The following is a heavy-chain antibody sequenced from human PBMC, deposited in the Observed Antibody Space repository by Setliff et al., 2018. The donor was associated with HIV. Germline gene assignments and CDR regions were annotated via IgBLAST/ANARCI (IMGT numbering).Heavy chain of an antibody. D-gene: IGHD3-16*01. CDR1: GGSIRSSSYY. J-gene: IGHJ4*02. Sequence: KPSETLSLTCTVSGGSIRSSSYYWGWIRQPPGKGLEWIGSVYYSGSTYYNPSLESRVTISADMSKNQFPLQLTSVTAADTAVYDCVNPSGAMGDIDSSGQGTLVTVAS. CDR2: VYYSGST. V-gene: IGHV4-39*01. CDR3: VNPSGAMGDIDS.